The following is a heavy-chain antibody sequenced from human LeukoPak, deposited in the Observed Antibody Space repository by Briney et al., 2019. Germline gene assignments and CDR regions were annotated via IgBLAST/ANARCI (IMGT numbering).Heavy chain of an antibody. CDR2: IGTSGNTI. Sequence: GGSLRLSCAASGFTFSGYIMNWVRQAPGKGPEWVSFIGTSGNTIYYADSVKGRFTVSRDNAKNSLYLQMNSLRAEDTAVYYCARDQWLDYWGQGTLVTASS. J-gene: IGHJ4*02. D-gene: IGHD6-19*01. CDR1: GFTFSGYI. V-gene: IGHV3-48*01. CDR3: ARDQWLDY.